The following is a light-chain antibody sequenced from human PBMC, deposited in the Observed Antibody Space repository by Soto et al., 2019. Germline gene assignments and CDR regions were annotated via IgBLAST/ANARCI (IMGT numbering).Light chain of an antibody. J-gene: IGKJ4*01. CDR2: AAS. Sequence: DIQMTQSPSSLSASIGDRVTIACRASQYINTYLNWYQQKPGKAPKLLIYAASSLQSGVPSRFSGSGSGTDFTLIITSLQPEDFATYPCQQSYSAPLTFGGGTKVDIK. CDR1: QYINTY. CDR3: QQSYSAPLT. V-gene: IGKV1-39*01.